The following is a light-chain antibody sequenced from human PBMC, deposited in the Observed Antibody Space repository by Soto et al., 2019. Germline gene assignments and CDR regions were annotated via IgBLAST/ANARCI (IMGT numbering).Light chain of an antibody. J-gene: IGKJ4*01. Sequence: EVVTTQSPATLSVSPGERATLSCRASQGLGTNLAWYQQKPGQAPRLLIYGAATRATGIPARFSGSGSGTDFTLTISGLQSEDFAVYYCQMYNNWLATFGGGTKV. CDR3: QMYNNWLAT. CDR1: QGLGTN. CDR2: GAA. V-gene: IGKV3-15*01.